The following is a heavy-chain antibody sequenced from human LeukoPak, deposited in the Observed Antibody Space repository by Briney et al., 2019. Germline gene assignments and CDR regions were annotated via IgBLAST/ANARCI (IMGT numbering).Heavy chain of an antibody. Sequence: PGGSLRLSCAVSGFSFSNYWMSWVRQAPGKGLEWVSGISWNSGSIGYADSVKGRFTISRDNAKNSLYLQMNSLRAEDTALYYCAKDSYSYGAFDYWGQGTLVTVSS. J-gene: IGHJ4*02. CDR1: GFSFSNYW. CDR3: AKDSYSYGAFDY. V-gene: IGHV3-9*01. CDR2: ISWNSGSI. D-gene: IGHD5-18*01.